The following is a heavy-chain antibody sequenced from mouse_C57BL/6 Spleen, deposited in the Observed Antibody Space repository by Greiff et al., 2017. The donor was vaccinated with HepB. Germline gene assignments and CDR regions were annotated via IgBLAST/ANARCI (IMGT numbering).Heavy chain of an antibody. Sequence: QVQLQQSGAELARPGASVKLSCKASGYTFTSYGISWVKQRTGQGLEWIGEIYPRSGNTYYNEKFKGKATLTADKSSSTAYMELRSLTSEDSAVYFCARGGYDYDEVDYWGQGTTLTVSS. V-gene: IGHV1-81*01. CDR3: ARGGYDYDEVDY. D-gene: IGHD2-4*01. CDR2: IYPRSGNT. J-gene: IGHJ2*01. CDR1: GYTFTSYG.